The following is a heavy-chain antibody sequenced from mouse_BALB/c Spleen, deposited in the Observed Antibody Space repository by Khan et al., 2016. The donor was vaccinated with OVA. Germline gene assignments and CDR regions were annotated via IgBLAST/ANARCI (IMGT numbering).Heavy chain of an antibody. CDR1: GYSITSDYA. Sequence: EVQLQESGPGLVKPSQSLYLTCNVTGYSITSDYAWNWIQQFPGNKLERMGFITYSGNTNYNPSFKSRITITLDKTKNQFFLKLNSVTIEDTATYYCARGYGGDFDYWGQGTTLTVSA. J-gene: IGHJ2*01. CDR2: ITYSGNT. V-gene: IGHV3-2*02. CDR3: ARGYGGDFDY. D-gene: IGHD1-1*02.